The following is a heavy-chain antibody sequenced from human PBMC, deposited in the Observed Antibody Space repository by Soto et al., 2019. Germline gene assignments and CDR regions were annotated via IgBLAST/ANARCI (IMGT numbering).Heavy chain of an antibody. D-gene: IGHD6-19*01. CDR2: ISSSSSYI. CDR3: ARGAAVAGTSAFDI. J-gene: IGHJ3*02. Sequence: SGGSLRLSCAASGFTFSSYSMNWVRQAPGKGLEWVSSISSSSSYIYYADSVKGRFTISRDNAKNSLYLQMNSLRAEDTAVYYCARGAAVAGTSAFDIWGQGTMVTVSS. V-gene: IGHV3-21*01. CDR1: GFTFSSYS.